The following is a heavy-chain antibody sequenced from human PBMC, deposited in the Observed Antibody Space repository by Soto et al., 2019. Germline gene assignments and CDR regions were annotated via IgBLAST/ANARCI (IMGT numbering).Heavy chain of an antibody. CDR3: ARVTYDYIWGSYQDAFDI. D-gene: IGHD3-16*02. CDR2: TNPNSGNT. Sequence: ASVKVACKASGYTIPSYDVSWVRQAPGQGLEWMGWTNPNSGNTGYAQKFQGRVTMTRNTSISTAYMELSSLRSEDTAVYYCARVTYDYIWGSYQDAFDIWGQGTMVTVSS. CDR1: GYTIPSYD. V-gene: IGHV1-8*01. J-gene: IGHJ3*02.